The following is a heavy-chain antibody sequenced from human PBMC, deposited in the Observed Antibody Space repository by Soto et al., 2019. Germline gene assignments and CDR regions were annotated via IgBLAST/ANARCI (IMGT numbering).Heavy chain of an antibody. V-gene: IGHV4-31*03. D-gene: IGHD2-21*01. CDR2: IYVTGAV. CDR1: GAALNSGNYY. CDR3: ARLRIATNNYKWFDP. J-gene: IGHJ5*02. Sequence: PXETLSLTCSVAGAALNSGNYYWSWIRQVPGKGLEWIGHIYVTGAVDYNPSLRDRITISQDTSERQFSLNLRLVTAADTALYYCARLRIATNNYKWFDPWAQGPLVTVSS.